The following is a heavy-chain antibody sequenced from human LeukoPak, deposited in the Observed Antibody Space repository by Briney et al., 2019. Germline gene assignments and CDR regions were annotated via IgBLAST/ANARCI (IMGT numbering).Heavy chain of an antibody. Sequence: GGSLRLSCAASGFTFSSYAMNWVRQAPGRGLEWVSGFSGSGGTIYYADSVKGRFTISRDNSKNTLYLQMNSLRAEDTAVYYCANGNRCTSPNCLGYYYFYMDVWGKGTTVTVSS. CDR3: ANGNRCTSPNCLGYYYFYMDV. V-gene: IGHV3-23*01. J-gene: IGHJ6*03. CDR1: GFTFSSYA. D-gene: IGHD2-8*01. CDR2: FSGSGGTI.